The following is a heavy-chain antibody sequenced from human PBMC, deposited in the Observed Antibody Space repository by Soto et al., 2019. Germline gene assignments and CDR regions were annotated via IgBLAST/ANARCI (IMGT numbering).Heavy chain of an antibody. J-gene: IGHJ4*02. V-gene: IGHV1-2*04. Sequence: ASVKVSCKASGYTFTDYYIHWVRQAPGQGLEWMGWINPSSGGTSYAQKFHDWVTMTRDTSINTAYIEMRRLKSDDTAVYYCARGEWELLLDYWGQGALVTVSS. CDR2: INPSSGGT. CDR3: ARGEWELLLDY. D-gene: IGHD1-26*01. CDR1: GYTFTDYY.